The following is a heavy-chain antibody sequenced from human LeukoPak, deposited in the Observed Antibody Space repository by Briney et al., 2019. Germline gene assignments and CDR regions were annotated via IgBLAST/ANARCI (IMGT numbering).Heavy chain of an antibody. V-gene: IGHV4-4*07. J-gene: IGHJ4*02. CDR1: GGSINNYY. CDR3: ARDPSRSSDFYFDY. D-gene: IGHD6-6*01. Sequence: PSETLSLTCTVSGGSINNYYWSWIRQPAGKGLEWIGRIYSSGHTNYNPSLKSRVTMSVDTSKNQFSLKMSSVTAADTAVYYCARDPSRSSDFYFDYWGPGTLVTVSS. CDR2: IYSSGHT.